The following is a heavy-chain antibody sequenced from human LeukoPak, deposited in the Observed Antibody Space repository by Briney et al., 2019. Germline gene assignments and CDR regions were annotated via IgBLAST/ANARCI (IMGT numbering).Heavy chain of an antibody. D-gene: IGHD3-22*01. Sequence: GGSLRLSCAASGFTFSSYAMHWVRQAPGKGLEWGAVISYDGSNKYYADSVKGRFTISRDNSKNTLYLQMNSLRAEDTAVYYCAKRNAPYYYDSSGYHFDYWGQGTLVTVSS. CDR2: ISYDGSNK. V-gene: IGHV3-30*04. CDR1: GFTFSSYA. J-gene: IGHJ4*02. CDR3: AKRNAPYYYDSSGYHFDY.